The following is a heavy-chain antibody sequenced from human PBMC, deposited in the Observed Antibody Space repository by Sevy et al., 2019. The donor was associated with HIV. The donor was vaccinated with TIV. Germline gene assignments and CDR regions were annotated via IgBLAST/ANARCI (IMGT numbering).Heavy chain of an antibody. J-gene: IGHJ3*02. V-gene: IGHV3-11*01. CDR2: ISHSGSDT. D-gene: IGHD3-10*01. CDR3: ARESFVSPDAFDI. Sequence: GGSLRLSCTASEFIFSDYYMTWIRQAPGKGLEWVSWISHSGSDTDYADSVKGRFTISRDNAKKSLYLQMSSLRAEDTAVYYCARESFVSPDAFDIWGQGTMVTVSS. CDR1: EFIFSDYY.